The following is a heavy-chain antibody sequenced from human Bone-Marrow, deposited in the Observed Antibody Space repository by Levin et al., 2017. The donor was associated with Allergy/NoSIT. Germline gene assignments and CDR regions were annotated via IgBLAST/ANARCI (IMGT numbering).Heavy chain of an antibody. CDR2: INPNSGGT. CDR3: ARRPTDCTSTSCHGAFDY. D-gene: IGHD2-2*01. CDR1: GYTFTDYY. J-gene: IGHJ4*02. V-gene: IGHV1-2*02. Sequence: GASVKVSCKASGYTFTDYYIHWVRQAPGQGLEWLGWINPNSGGTNSAQRFQGRVTMTRHTSITTAYMELSRLTSDDTAVYYCARRPTDCTSTSCHGAFDYWGQGTLVTVSS.